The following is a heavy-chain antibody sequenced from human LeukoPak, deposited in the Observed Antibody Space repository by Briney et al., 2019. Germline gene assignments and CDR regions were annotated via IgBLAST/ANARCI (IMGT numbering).Heavy chain of an antibody. Sequence: GGSLRLSCAASGFTVSSNYMSWVRQAPGKGLEWVSVIYSGGSTYYADSVKGRFTISRDNSKNTLYLQMNSLRAEDTAVYYCARGTAGGVINWGIDYWGQGTLVTVSS. D-gene: IGHD3-16*02. CDR1: GFTVSSNY. CDR2: IYSGGST. J-gene: IGHJ4*02. CDR3: ARGTAGGVINWGIDY. V-gene: IGHV3-53*01.